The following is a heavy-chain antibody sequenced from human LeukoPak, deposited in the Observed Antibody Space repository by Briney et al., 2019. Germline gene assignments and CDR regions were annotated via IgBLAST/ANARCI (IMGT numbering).Heavy chain of an antibody. CDR2: IWYDGSNK. Sequence: GRSLRLSCAASGFTFSNYDIHWVRQAPGKGLDWVAAIWYDGSNKYYADSVKGRFTISRDNSKNTLYLQMNSLRAEDTAVYYCARVGADSSGFDYWGQGTLVTVSS. CDR1: GFTFSNYD. V-gene: IGHV3-33*01. CDR3: ARVGADSSGFDY. D-gene: IGHD3-22*01. J-gene: IGHJ4*02.